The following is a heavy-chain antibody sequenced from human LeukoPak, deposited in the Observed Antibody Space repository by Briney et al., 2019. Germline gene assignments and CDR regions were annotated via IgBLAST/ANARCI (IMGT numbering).Heavy chain of an antibody. CDR2: ISYDGSNK. J-gene: IGHJ4*02. CDR1: GFTFSSYG. CDR3: AKDDSGFGEHFDY. V-gene: IGHV3-30*18. D-gene: IGHD3-10*01. Sequence: SGGSLRLSCAASGFTFSSYGMHWVRQAPGKGLEWVAVISYDGSNKYYADSVKGRFTISRDNSKNTLYLQMNSLRAEDTAVYYCAKDDSGFGEHFDYWGQGTLVTVSS.